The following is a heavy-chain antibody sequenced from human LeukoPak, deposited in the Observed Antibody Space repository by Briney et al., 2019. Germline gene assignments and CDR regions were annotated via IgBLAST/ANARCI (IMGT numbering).Heavy chain of an antibody. CDR2: ITSISSAS. V-gene: IGHV3-23*01. Sequence: GGSLRLSCAASGFTFSIYAMSWVRQAPGKGLEWVSSITSISSASFYADSVKGRFTISRDNSRDTLYLQMNSLRAGDTAIYYFVKNPPNYHGRYWYLQQKNRDYLGQGTLVAVSS. D-gene: IGHD3-10*01. J-gene: IGHJ4*02. CDR1: GFTFSIYA. CDR3: VKNPPNYHGRYWYLQQKNRDY.